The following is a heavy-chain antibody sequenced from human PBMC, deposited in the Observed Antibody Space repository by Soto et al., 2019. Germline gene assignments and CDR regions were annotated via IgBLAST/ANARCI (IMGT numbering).Heavy chain of an antibody. Sequence: TSETLSLTCTVSGASITFGGYSWSWIRQTPGKGLEWIGYINHLETTFYNPSFESRLTLSIDRAKNQFSLKLHSMSAADRAVYFCARGGGSDSFDYWGQGTLVTVS. CDR1: GASITFGGYS. CDR2: INHLETT. V-gene: IGHV4-30-2*01. CDR3: ARGGGSDSFDY. D-gene: IGHD1-26*01. J-gene: IGHJ4*02.